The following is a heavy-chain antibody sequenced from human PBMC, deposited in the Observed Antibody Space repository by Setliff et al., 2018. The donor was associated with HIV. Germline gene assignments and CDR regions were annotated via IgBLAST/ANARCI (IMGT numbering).Heavy chain of an antibody. J-gene: IGHJ4*02. CDR3: ARSVGGANYFDYSGYQDF. CDR2: INPNSGGT. D-gene: IGHD3-22*01. CDR1: GYTFTGYY. V-gene: IGHV1-2*04. Sequence: ASVKVSCKASGYTFTGYYVHWVRQAPGLGLEWMGWINPNSGGTNYANNFQGWVTMARDTSISTAYMELRRLRSDDTAVYYCARSVGGANYFDYSGYQDFWGQGTRVTVSS.